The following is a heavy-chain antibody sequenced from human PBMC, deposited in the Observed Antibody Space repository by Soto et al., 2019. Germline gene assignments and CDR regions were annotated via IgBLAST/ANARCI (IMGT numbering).Heavy chain of an antibody. D-gene: IGHD7-27*01. Sequence: LSLTCAVSGGSISSGGYSWSWIRQPPGKGLEWIGYIYHSGSTYYNPSLKGRVTISVDRSKNQFSLKLSSVTAADTAVYYCARGRYCLTGRCFPNWFDSWGQGALVTVSS. J-gene: IGHJ5*01. V-gene: IGHV4-30-2*01. CDR1: GGSISSGGYS. CDR2: IYHSGST. CDR3: ARGRYCLTGRCFPNWFDS.